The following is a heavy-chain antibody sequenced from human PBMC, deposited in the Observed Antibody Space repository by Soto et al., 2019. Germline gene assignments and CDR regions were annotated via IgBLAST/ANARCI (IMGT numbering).Heavy chain of an antibody. CDR2: INSDGTDA. J-gene: IGHJ4*02. CDR1: GFTFSDYW. V-gene: IGHV3-74*01. Sequence: GGSLRLSCAASGFTFSDYWIHWVRQPPGKGLVWVSRINSDGTDADYADSVKGRFTISRDNARNTLYLQMNSLRAEDTAVYYCTRDANSIDYWGQGTLVTVSS. CDR3: TRDANSIDY. D-gene: IGHD1-1*01.